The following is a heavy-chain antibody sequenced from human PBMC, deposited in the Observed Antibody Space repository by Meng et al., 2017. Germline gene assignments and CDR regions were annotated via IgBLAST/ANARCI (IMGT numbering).Heavy chain of an antibody. CDR3: AREPGSSGWNYFDS. D-gene: IGHD6-19*01. Sequence: QGAMVQSGGEVEMPRASRKVSCKASVYNFTIDSMHWVRQAPGQRLEWMGWINAGNANTKYSQKFQDRVTITMDTSASTAYMELSSLRSEDTAMYYCAREPGSSGWNYFDSWGQGTLVTVSS. V-gene: IGHV1-3*01. J-gene: IGHJ4*02. CDR1: VYNFTIDS. CDR2: INAGNANT.